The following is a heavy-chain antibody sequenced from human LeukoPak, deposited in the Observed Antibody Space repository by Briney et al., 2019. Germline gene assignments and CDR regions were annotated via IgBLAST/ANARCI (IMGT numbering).Heavy chain of an antibody. CDR2: IYPGDSDT. V-gene: IGHV5-51*01. D-gene: IGHD3-16*02. CDR3: ARLLPLYPEIDGMDV. Sequence: GESLKISCKGSGYSFTRYWIAWVRQMPGTGPEWMGIIYPGDSDTRYSPSFQGQVTISADKSISTAYLQWSSLKASDTAMYYCARLLPLYPEIDGMDVWGQGTTVTVSS. J-gene: IGHJ6*02. CDR1: GYSFTRYW.